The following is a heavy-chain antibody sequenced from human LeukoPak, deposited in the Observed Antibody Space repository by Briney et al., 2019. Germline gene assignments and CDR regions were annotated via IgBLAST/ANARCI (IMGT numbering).Heavy chain of an antibody. CDR3: APQFSSGWYYFDY. J-gene: IGHJ4*02. CDR2: INSDGSST. V-gene: IGHV3-74*01. D-gene: IGHD6-19*01. Sequence: GGSLRLSCAASGFTFSSYWMHWVRQAPGKGLVWVSRINSDGSSTSYADSVKGRSTISRDNAKNTLYLQMSSLRAEDTAVYYCAPQFSSGWYYFDYWGQGTLVTVSS. CDR1: GFTFSSYW.